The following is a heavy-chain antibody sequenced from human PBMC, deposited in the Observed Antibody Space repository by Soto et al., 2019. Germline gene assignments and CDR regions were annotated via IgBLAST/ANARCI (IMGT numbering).Heavy chain of an antibody. J-gene: IGHJ6*02. D-gene: IGHD2-2*02. V-gene: IGHV1-2*02. CDR2: INPNSGGT. Sequence: ASVKVSCKASGYTFSGYYIHWLRQAPGQGLEWMGWINPNSGGTNYAQKFQGRVTVTRDTPTSTAYMELSRLTSDDTAVYYCARSLTEGYCTITGCYTRPLYGLDVWGQGTTVTVSS. CDR3: ARSLTEGYCTITGCYTRPLYGLDV. CDR1: GYTFSGYY.